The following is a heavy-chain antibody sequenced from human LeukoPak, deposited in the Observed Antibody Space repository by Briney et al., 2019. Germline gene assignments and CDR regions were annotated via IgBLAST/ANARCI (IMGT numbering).Heavy chain of an antibody. Sequence: SETLSLTCTVSGGSISSSSYYWGWIRQPPGKGLEWIGSIYYSGSTYYNPSLKSRVTISVGTSKNQFSLKLSSVTAADTAVYYCARRLWFGELGVFDYWGQGTLDTVSS. V-gene: IGHV4-39*01. CDR2: IYYSGST. CDR3: ARRLWFGELGVFDY. J-gene: IGHJ4*02. CDR1: GGSISSSSYY. D-gene: IGHD3-10*01.